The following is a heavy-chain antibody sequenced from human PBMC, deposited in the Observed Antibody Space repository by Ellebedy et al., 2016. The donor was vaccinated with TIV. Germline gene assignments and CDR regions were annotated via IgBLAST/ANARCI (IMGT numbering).Heavy chain of an antibody. Sequence: PGGSLRLSCVASGFTFSSYAMNWVRQAPGKGLEWVSSIIGSGSRAHYADSVTGRFTISRDNSKNTVSLEMNSLGVEDAAVYYCASRTPQNGPYYYAMDVWGQGTTVTVAS. CDR2: IIGSGSRA. CDR3: ASRTPQNGPYYYAMDV. D-gene: IGHD2-8*01. CDR1: GFTFSSYA. V-gene: IGHV3-23*01. J-gene: IGHJ6*02.